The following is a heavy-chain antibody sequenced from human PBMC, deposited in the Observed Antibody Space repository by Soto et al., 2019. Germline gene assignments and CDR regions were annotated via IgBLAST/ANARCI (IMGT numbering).Heavy chain of an antibody. V-gene: IGHV4-30-4*01. D-gene: IGHD2-15*01. J-gene: IGHJ5*01. CDR3: ARGRYCLTGRCFPNWFDS. CDR2: IYKSATT. Sequence: SETLSLTCSVSGESIYAVGYFWAWIRQPPGQALEYIGYIYKSATTYYNPSFESRVAISLDTSKSQFSLNVTSVTAADTAVYFCARGRYCLTGRCFPNWFDSWGQGTLVTVSS. CDR1: GESIYAVGYF.